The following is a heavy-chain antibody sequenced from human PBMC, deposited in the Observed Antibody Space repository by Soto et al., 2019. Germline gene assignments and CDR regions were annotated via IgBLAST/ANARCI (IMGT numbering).Heavy chain of an antibody. CDR3: AGVDTAMVLGY. Sequence: SETLSLTCTVSGGSVNSNSYSWGWIRQSPGKGLEWIGEIYHSGSTNYNPSLKSRVTISVDKSKNQFSLKLSSVTAADTAVYYCAGVDTAMVLGYWGQGTLVTVS. V-gene: IGHV4-39*07. D-gene: IGHD5-18*01. CDR1: GGSVNSNSYS. CDR2: IYHSGST. J-gene: IGHJ4*02.